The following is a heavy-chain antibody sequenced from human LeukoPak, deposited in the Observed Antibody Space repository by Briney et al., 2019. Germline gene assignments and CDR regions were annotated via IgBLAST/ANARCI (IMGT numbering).Heavy chain of an antibody. Sequence: GGSLRLSCAASGFTFSSYAMSWVRQAPGKGLEWVSAISGSGGSTYYADSVKGRFTISRDNAKNSLYLQMNSLRAEDTAVYYCARDLLRVAVAGPNAFDIWGQGTMVTVSS. J-gene: IGHJ3*02. D-gene: IGHD6-19*01. CDR1: GFTFSSYA. CDR2: ISGSGGST. V-gene: IGHV3-23*01. CDR3: ARDLLRVAVAGPNAFDI.